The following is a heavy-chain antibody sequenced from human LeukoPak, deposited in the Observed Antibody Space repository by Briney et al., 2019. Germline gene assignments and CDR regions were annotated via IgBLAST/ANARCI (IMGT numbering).Heavy chain of an antibody. CDR1: GFTFSSYS. V-gene: IGHV3-21*01. CDR2: ISSSSSYI. J-gene: IGHJ4*02. CDR3: ARDAGPPYGLDY. Sequence: PGGSLRLSCAASGFTFSSYSMNWVRQAPGKGLEWVSSISSSSSYIYHADSVKGRFTISRDNAKNSLYLQMNSLRAEDTAVYYCARDAGPPYGLDYWGQGTLVTVSS. D-gene: IGHD1-14*01.